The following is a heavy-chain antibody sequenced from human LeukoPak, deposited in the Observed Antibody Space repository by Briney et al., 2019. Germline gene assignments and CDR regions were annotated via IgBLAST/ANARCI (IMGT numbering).Heavy chain of an antibody. D-gene: IGHD5-24*01. J-gene: IGHJ3*02. CDR2: IYYSGST. CDR3: ARHFRDGYPSDAFDI. CDR1: GGSISSSSYY. Sequence: SETLSLTCTVSGGSISSSSYYCGWIRQPPGKGLEWIGRIYYSGSTYYNPSLKSQVTISVDTSKNQFSMKLSSVTAADTAVYYCARHFRDGYPSDAFDIWGQGTMVTASS. V-gene: IGHV4-39*01.